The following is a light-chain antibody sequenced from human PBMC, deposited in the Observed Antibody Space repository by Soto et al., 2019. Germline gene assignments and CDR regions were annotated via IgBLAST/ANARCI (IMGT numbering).Light chain of an antibody. Sequence: DIQMTQSPSSVSASVGDRVTITCRASQDVTTSLAWFQQNPGEAPRLLIYSASSLHRGVPSRFSVSGSGTDFTLTISSLQPEDFATYYCQQGNSFPLTFGGGTKVEIK. CDR1: QDVTTS. CDR3: QQGNSFPLT. V-gene: IGKV1-12*01. CDR2: SAS. J-gene: IGKJ4*01.